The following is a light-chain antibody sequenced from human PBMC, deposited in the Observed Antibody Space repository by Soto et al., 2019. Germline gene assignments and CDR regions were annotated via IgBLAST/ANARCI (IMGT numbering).Light chain of an antibody. CDR3: SSYAGSTNLI. J-gene: IGLJ2*01. CDR2: EVS. V-gene: IGLV2-8*01. CDR1: SSDVGGHNY. Sequence: QSVLTQPPSASGSPGQSVTISCTGTSSDVGGHNYVSWYQQYPGKAPNLMIYEVSKRPSGVPDRFSGSKSVNTASLTVSGLQAEDEADYYCSSYAGSTNLIFGGGTKLTVL.